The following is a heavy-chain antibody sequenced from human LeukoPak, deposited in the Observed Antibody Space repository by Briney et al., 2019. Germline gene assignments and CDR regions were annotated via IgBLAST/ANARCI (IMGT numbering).Heavy chain of an antibody. CDR1: GGSISSYY. D-gene: IGHD3-22*01. CDR3: ARGVGSSGYYRKGHNWFDP. J-gene: IGHJ5*02. CDR2: IYYSGST. V-gene: IGHV4-59*01. Sequence: TSETLSLTCTVSGGSISSYYWSWIRQPPGKGLEWIGYIYYSGSTNYNPSLKSRVTISVDTSKNQFSLKLSSVTAADTAVYYCARGVGSSGYYRKGHNWFDPWGQGTLVTVSS.